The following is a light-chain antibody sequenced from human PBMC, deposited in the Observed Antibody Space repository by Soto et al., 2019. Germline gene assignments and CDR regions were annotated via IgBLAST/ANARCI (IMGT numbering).Light chain of an antibody. J-gene: IGLJ3*02. CDR2: EVS. CDR1: SSDVGGYNY. CDR3: STGG. V-gene: IGLV2-14*01. Sequence: QSALTQPASVSGSPGQSITISCTGTSSDVGGYNYVSWYQQHPGKAPKLMIYEVSNRPSGVSNRFSGSKSGNTASLTISGLQAEDDADHYCSTGGFGGGTMLSV.